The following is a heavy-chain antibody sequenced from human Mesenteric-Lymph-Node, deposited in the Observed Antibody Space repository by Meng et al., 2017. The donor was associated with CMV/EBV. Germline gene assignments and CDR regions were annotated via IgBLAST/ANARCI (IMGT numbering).Heavy chain of an antibody. CDR3: AKWIQTVPLGALDI. D-gene: IGHD5-18*01. Sequence: LSLTCAASGFTFSRYWMTWVRQAPGKGLEWVANINQETSEKFYVDSVKGRFTISRDNSKNTLYLQMKSLRAEDTALYYCAKWIQTVPLGALDIWGQGTMVTVSS. CDR1: GFTFSRYW. V-gene: IGHV3-7*03. J-gene: IGHJ3*02. CDR2: INQETSEK.